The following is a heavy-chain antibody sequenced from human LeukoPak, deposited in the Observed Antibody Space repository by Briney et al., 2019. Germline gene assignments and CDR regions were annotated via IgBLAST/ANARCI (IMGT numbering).Heavy chain of an antibody. V-gene: IGHV1-2*02. CDR1: GYTFTDYY. J-gene: IGHJ5*02. CDR3: ARDLASRMSGVAHLTPDEGDT. D-gene: IGHD3-3*01. CDR2: INPKSGGT. Sequence: GASVKVSRKASGYTFTDYYIHWMRQVPGHGLEWMGWINPKSGGTDFAPNLRDRVTLTSDTSITTAYMEITSLTTDDIAVYYCARDLASRMSGVAHLTPDEGDTWGQGTLVTVSS.